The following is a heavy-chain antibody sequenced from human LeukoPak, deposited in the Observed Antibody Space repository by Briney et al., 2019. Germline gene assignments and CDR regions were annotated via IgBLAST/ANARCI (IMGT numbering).Heavy chain of an antibody. Sequence: PGGSLRLSCVASGFTFSNYAMHWVRQAPGKGLEWVAFIRYDGSNEYYEDSVKGRFTISRDNSKNTLYLQMNSLRAEDTAVYYCAVGATMIVVVRPAFDIWGQGTLVTVSS. CDR3: AVGATMIVVVRPAFDI. CDR2: IRYDGSNE. D-gene: IGHD3-22*01. V-gene: IGHV3-30*02. CDR1: GFTFSNYA. J-gene: IGHJ3*02.